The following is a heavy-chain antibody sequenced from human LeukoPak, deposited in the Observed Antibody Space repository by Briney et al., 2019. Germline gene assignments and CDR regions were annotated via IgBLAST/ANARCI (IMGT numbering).Heavy chain of an antibody. J-gene: IGHJ4*02. Sequence: PGGSLRLSCAASGFTFSSYSMNWVRQAPGKGLEWVSSISSSSHIYYADSVKGRFTISRDNAKNSLYLQMNSLRAEDTAVYYCARDQTRPHYYGSGSYYNEGYFDYWGQGTLVTVSS. D-gene: IGHD3-10*01. V-gene: IGHV3-21*01. CDR2: ISSSSHI. CDR3: ARDQTRPHYYGSGSYYNEGYFDY. CDR1: GFTFSSYS.